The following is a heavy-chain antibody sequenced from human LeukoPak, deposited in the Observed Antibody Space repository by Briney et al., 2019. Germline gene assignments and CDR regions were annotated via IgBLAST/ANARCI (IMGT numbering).Heavy chain of an antibody. Sequence: KPSETLSLTCAVYGGSFSGYYWSWIRQPPGKGLEWIGEINHSGSTNYNPSLKSRVTISVDTSKNHFSLKLSSVTAADTAVYYCARRAQERPTYFDYWGQGTLVTVSS. CDR1: GGSFSGYY. V-gene: IGHV4-34*01. CDR3: ARRAQERPTYFDY. CDR2: INHSGST. D-gene: IGHD6-25*01. J-gene: IGHJ4*02.